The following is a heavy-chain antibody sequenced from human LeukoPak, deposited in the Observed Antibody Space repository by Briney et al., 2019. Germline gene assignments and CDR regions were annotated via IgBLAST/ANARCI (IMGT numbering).Heavy chain of an antibody. CDR3: ARGSAYSGSTRGAFDI. J-gene: IGHJ3*02. CDR1: GGSISSYY. Sequence: SETLSLTCTVSGGSISSYYWSWIRQPAGKGLEWIGRIYTSGSTNYNPSLKSRVTMSVDTSKNQFSLKLSSVTAADTAVYYCARGSAYSGSTRGAFDIWGQGTMVTVSS. D-gene: IGHD1-26*01. CDR2: IYTSGST. V-gene: IGHV4-4*07.